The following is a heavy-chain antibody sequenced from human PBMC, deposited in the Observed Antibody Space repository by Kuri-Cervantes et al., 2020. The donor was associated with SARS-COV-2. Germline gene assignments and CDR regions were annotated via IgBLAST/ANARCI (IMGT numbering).Heavy chain of an antibody. CDR1: GFTFDDYA. V-gene: IGHV3-9*01. CDR3: ARGAHDYYYYGMDV. J-gene: IGHJ6*02. CDR2: ISWNSGSM. Sequence: SLKISCAASGFTFDDYAMHWVRQAPGKGLEWVSGISWNSGSMGYADSVKGRFTISRDNAKNSLYLQMNSLRAEDTAVYYCARGAHDYYYYGMDVWGQGTTVTVSS.